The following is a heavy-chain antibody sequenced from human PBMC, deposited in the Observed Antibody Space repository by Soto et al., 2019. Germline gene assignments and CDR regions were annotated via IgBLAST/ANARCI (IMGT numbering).Heavy chain of an antibody. CDR2: ISAYNGNT. Sequence: QVQLVQSGAKVKKPGASVKVPCKASGYTFTSYGISWVRQAPGQGLEWMGWISAYNGNTNYAQKLQGRVTMNTDTSTSTAYRELRSLRSDDTAVYYCARDHAGRAYGDPNPPDCWGQGTLVTVSS. J-gene: IGHJ4*02. D-gene: IGHD4-17*01. CDR1: GYTFTSYG. V-gene: IGHV1-18*04. CDR3: ARDHAGRAYGDPNPPDC.